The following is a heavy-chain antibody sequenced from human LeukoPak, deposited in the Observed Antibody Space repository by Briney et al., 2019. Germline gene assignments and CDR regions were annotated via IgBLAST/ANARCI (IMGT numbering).Heavy chain of an antibody. D-gene: IGHD2-21*02. V-gene: IGHV3-48*01. CDR1: GFTVSTYS. J-gene: IGHJ4*02. CDR3: ARSCGGDCYSGFDY. CDR2: ISSSISTI. Sequence: GGSLRLSCAASGFTVSTYSMNWVRQAPGKGLEWVSYISSSISTIYYADSVKGRFTISRDNAKNSLYLQMNSLRAEDTAVYYCARSCGGDCYSGFDYWGQGTLVTVSS.